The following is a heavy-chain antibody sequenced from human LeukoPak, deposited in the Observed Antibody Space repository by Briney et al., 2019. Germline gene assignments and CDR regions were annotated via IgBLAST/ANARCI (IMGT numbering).Heavy chain of an antibody. Sequence: ASVKVSCKASVYTFTSYGISWGRQAPGQGLEWMGWSSAYNGNTNYAQKLQGRVTMTTDTSTSTAYMEVGSVRSDDTAVYYCARDRDTMVRGVIILPDYWGQGTLVTVSS. J-gene: IGHJ4*02. D-gene: IGHD3-10*01. CDR1: VYTFTSYG. CDR2: SSAYNGNT. V-gene: IGHV1-18*01. CDR3: ARDRDTMVRGVIILPDY.